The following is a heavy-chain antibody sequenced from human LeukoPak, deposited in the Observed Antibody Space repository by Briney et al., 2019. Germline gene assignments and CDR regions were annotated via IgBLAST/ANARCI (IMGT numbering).Heavy chain of an antibody. CDR1: GFTFSSYAM. Sequence: GSLRLSCAASGFTFSSYAMSWVRQPPGKGLEWIGEIYHSGSTNYNPSLKSRVTMSVDTSKNQFSLKLSSVTAADTAVYYCAATSRIVVVPAALDYWGQGTLVTVSS. V-gene: IGHV4-4*02. CDR2: IYHSGST. CDR3: AATSRIVVVPAALDY. D-gene: IGHD2-2*01. J-gene: IGHJ4*02.